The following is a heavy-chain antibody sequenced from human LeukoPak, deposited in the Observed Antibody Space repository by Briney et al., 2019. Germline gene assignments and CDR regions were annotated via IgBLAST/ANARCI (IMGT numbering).Heavy chain of an antibody. CDR2: IIPIFGTA. J-gene: IGHJ6*03. Sequence: WASVKVSCKASGGTFSSYAISWVRQAPGQGLEWMGGIIPIFGTANYAQKFQGRVTITADESTSTAYMELSSLRSEDTAVYYCARVSGDYVWGSYRYYYYYYMDVWGKGTTVTISS. CDR3: ARVSGDYVWGSYRYYYYYYMDV. CDR1: GGTFSSYA. D-gene: IGHD3-16*02. V-gene: IGHV1-69*13.